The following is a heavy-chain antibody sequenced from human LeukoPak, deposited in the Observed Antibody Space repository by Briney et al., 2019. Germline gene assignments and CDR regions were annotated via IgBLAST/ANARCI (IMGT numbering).Heavy chain of an antibody. CDR2: ISAYNGNT. D-gene: IGHD5-18*01. V-gene: IGHV1-18*01. Sequence: ASVKVSCKASGYTFTSYGISWVRQAPGQGLEWMGWISAYNGNTNYAQKLQGRVTMTTDTSTSTAYMELRSLRSDDTAVYYCAREGIPENYRPNFGYSYGIYWGQGTLVTVSS. CDR3: AREGIPENYRPNFGYSYGIY. CDR1: GYTFTSYG. J-gene: IGHJ4*02.